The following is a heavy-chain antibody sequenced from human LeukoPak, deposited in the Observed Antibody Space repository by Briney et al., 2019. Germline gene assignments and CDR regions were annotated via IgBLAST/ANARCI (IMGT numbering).Heavy chain of an antibody. CDR2: MFYGGST. CDR3: ESRRVTFDN. V-gene: IGHV4-39*01. CDR1: GGSISSSPYY. J-gene: IGHJ4*02. Sequence: PSETLSLTCTVSGGSISSSPYYWSWIRQPPGKGLEWIGSMFYGGSTYYKASLKSRVTISVDTSKNQFSLKLDSVTAADTAVYFCESRRVTFDNWGQGTLVTVSS. D-gene: IGHD2-21*02.